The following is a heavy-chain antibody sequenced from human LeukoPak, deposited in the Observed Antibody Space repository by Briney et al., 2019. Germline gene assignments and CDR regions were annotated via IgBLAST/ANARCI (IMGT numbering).Heavy chain of an antibody. J-gene: IGHJ4*02. V-gene: IGHV3-23*01. CDR2: ISGSGGST. D-gene: IGHD3-3*01. Sequence: QSGGSLRLSCAASGFTFSSYAVRWVRQARGKGLEWVSAISGSGGSTYYADSVKGRFTISRDNSKNTLYLQMNSLRAEDTAVYYCAKDLVGDSPTSVLRFLEWSPDEYYFDYWGQGTLVTVSS. CDR1: GFTFSSYA. CDR3: AKDLVGDSPTSVLRFLEWSPDEYYFDY.